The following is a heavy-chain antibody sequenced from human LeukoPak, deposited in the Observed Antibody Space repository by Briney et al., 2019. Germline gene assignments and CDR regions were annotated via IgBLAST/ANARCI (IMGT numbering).Heavy chain of an antibody. CDR3: ARGDFYGSGSYYHDAFDI. V-gene: IGHV3-7*03. J-gene: IGHJ3*02. D-gene: IGHD3-10*01. CDR1: GFTFSSYW. CDR2: IKPDGSEK. Sequence: PGGSLGLSCAASGFTFSSYWMSWVRQAPGKGLEWVANIKPDGSEKHYVDSVKGRLTIARDNAKNSLFLQMNSLRAEDTAVYYCARGDFYGSGSYYHDAFDIWGQGTMVTVSS.